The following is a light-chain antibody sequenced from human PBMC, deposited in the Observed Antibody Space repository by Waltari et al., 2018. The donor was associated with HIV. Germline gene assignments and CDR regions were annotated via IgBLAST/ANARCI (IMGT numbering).Light chain of an antibody. Sequence: QSALTQPASVSGSPGQSITVSCTGTISDVGGYNFVSLYQQHPGKAPKLIIFDVFKRPAGVSERFSGSRSGKTASLTVSGLQAEDEADYYCCSYAGSRTWVFGGGTALTVL. CDR3: CSYAGSRTWV. CDR1: ISDVGGYNF. V-gene: IGLV2-23*02. CDR2: DVF. J-gene: IGLJ3*02.